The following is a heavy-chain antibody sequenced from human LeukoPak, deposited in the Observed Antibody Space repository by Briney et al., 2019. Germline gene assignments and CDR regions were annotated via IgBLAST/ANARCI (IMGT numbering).Heavy chain of an antibody. Sequence: SETLSLTCTVSGGSISSYYWSWIRQPPGKGLEWNGYIYYSGSTNYNPSLKSRVTISVDTSKNQFSLKLSSVTAADTAVYYCARARSSSWQLYYYYYYMDVWGKGTTVTVSS. CDR3: ARARSSSWQLYYYYYYMDV. CDR1: GGSISSYY. J-gene: IGHJ6*03. V-gene: IGHV4-59*01. CDR2: IYYSGST. D-gene: IGHD6-13*01.